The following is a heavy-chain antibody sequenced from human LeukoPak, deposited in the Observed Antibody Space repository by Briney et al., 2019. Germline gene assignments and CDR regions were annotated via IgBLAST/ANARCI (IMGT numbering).Heavy chain of an antibody. D-gene: IGHD3-16*01. V-gene: IGHV4-59*01. CDR2: IYYSGST. CDR1: GGSISSYY. J-gene: IGHJ4*02. Sequence: SETLSLTCTVSGGSISSYYWSWIRQPPGKGLEWIGYIYYSGSTNYNPSLKSRITISVDTSKNQFSLKLSSVTAADTAVYYCARGLGGEFDYWGQGTLVTVSS. CDR3: ARGLGGEFDY.